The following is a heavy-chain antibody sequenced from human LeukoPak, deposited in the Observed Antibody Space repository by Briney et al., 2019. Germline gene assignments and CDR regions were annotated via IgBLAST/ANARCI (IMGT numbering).Heavy chain of an antibody. CDR3: ARVKERFLEWLSEDDAFDI. J-gene: IGHJ3*02. CDR1: GYTFTSYG. Sequence: GASVKVSCKASGYTFTSYGISWVRQAPGQGLEWMGRIIPILGIANYAQKFQGRVTITADKSTSTAYMELSSLRSEDTAVYYCARVKERFLEWLSEDDAFDIWGQGTMVTVSS. D-gene: IGHD3-3*01. V-gene: IGHV1-69*04. CDR2: IIPILGIA.